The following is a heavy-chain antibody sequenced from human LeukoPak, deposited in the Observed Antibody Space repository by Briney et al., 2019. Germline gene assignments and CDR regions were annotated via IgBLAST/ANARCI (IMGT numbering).Heavy chain of an antibody. Sequence: PSETLSLTCTVSGASITGGFYAWGWVRQPPGKALEWIGTISHAGTTFLNPSLKSRVTISVDAAKNHVSLRLTSVTAADSAAHCCAGDPAGFD. D-gene: IGHD6-25*01. J-gene: IGHJ2*01. CDR2: ISHAGTT. CDR3: AGDPAGFD. V-gene: IGHV4-39*02. CDR1: GASITGGFYA.